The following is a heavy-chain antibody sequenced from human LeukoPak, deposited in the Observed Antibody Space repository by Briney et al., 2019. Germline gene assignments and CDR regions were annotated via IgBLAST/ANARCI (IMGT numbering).Heavy chain of an antibody. J-gene: IGHJ4*02. CDR1: GGSISSSSYY. CDR2: IYYSGST. CDR3: TRGAGWLIDY. V-gene: IGHV4-39*07. Sequence: SETLSLTCTVSGGSISSSSYYWVWIRQPPGKGLEWIGSIYYSGSTYYNPSLKSRVTISVDTSKNQFSLKLSSVTAADTAVYYCTRGAGWLIDYWGQGILVTVSS. D-gene: IGHD3-16*01.